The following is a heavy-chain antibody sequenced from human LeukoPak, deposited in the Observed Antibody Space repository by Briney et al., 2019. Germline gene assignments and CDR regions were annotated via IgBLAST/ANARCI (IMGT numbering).Heavy chain of an antibody. CDR2: IRSRAYGGAA. D-gene: IGHD6-25*01. Sequence: GGSLRLSCTASGFTFGDYAMSWVRQAPGKGLEWVGYIRSRAYGGAAEYAASVKGRLTITRDDSKSIAYLQMSSLNIEDTAVYYCAASSGFDYWGQGTLVTVSS. V-gene: IGHV3-49*04. CDR1: GFTFGDYA. CDR3: AASSGFDY. J-gene: IGHJ4*02.